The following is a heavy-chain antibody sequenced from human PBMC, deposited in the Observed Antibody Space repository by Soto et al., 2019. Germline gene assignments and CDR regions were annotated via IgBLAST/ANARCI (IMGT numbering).Heavy chain of an antibody. CDR3: AKEGVDSSAYYYDPHWFDP. D-gene: IGHD3-22*01. CDR2: ISYDGSNK. CDR1: GFIFSNYA. V-gene: IGHV3-30*18. Sequence: QAHLVESGGGVVQPGRSLRLSCAASGFIFSNYAMHWVRRAPGKVLEWVGLISYDGSNKYYADSMKGRFTISRDNAKNTMFLQMNSVRPEDTAGYNCAKEGVDSSAYYYDPHWFDPWGQGTLVTVSS. J-gene: IGHJ5*02.